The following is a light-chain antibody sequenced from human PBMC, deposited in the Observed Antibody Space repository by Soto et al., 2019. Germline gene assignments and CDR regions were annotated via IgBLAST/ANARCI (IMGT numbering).Light chain of an antibody. Sequence: EIVLTQSPGTLSLSPGESATLSCRASRSVSSSYLAWYQQKPGQAPRLLISAAYTRATGIPGRFSGSGSGTDFTLTIRNLEPEDFAVYYCQHYGGPFTFGPGTKVDIK. J-gene: IGKJ3*01. CDR1: RSVSSSY. V-gene: IGKV3-20*01. CDR2: AAY. CDR3: QHYGGPFT.